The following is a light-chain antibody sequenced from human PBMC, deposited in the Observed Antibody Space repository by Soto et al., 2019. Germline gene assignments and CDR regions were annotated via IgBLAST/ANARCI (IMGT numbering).Light chain of an antibody. V-gene: IGLV2-14*01. Sequence: SVLTQPASVSGSPGQSITISCTGTSSDVGGYNYVSWYQQQPGKAPKFMIYDVSNRPSGVSNRFSGSKSGNTASLTISGLQAGDEADYYCCSYTTSNTRQIVFGTGTKVTVL. CDR2: DVS. J-gene: IGLJ1*01. CDR3: CSYTTSNTRQIV. CDR1: SSDVGGYNY.